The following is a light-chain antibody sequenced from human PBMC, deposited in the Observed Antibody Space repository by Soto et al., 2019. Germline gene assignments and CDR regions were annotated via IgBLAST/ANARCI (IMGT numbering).Light chain of an antibody. V-gene: IGLV2-14*01. J-gene: IGLJ1*01. CDR2: EVN. CDR3: SSYTSSSTLEV. CDR1: SSDVGGYNY. Sequence: QSALTQPASVSGSPGQSISISCTGTSSDVGGYNYVSWYQQHPGKAPKLMIYEVNSRPSGVSNRFSGSKSGNTASLTISGXQAEXEADYYCSSYTSSSTLEVFGTGTKLTVL.